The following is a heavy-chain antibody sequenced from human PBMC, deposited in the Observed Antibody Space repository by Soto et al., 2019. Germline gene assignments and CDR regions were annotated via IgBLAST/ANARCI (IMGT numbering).Heavy chain of an antibody. Sequence: QITLKESGPTLVKPTQTLTLTCTFSGFSLSTSGVGVGWIRQPPGKALEWLALIYWDDDKRYSPSLKNRLTITKDTSKNQVVLTMTNMDPMDTATYSCAHRPPSRDTFDIWGQGTLVTVSS. CDR3: AHRPPSRDTFDI. CDR1: GFSLSTSGVG. V-gene: IGHV2-5*02. CDR2: IYWDDDK. J-gene: IGHJ3*02.